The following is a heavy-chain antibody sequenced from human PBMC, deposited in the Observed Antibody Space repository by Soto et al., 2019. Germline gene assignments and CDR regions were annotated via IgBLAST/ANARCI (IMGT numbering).Heavy chain of an antibody. CDR2: ISAHNGNT. J-gene: IGHJ4*02. CDR3: ARGRYGDY. CDR1: GYTFTSYG. Sequence: QVHLVQSGAEVKKPGTSVKVSCKGSGYTFTSYGITWVRQAPGQGLEWMGWISAHNGNTDYAQKLQGRVTVTSDTSTSTAYMELRSLRSDDTAVYYCARGRYGDYWGQGALVTVSS. V-gene: IGHV1-18*01. D-gene: IGHD1-1*01.